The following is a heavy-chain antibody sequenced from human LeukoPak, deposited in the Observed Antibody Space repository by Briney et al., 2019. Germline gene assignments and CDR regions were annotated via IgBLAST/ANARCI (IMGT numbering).Heavy chain of an antibody. CDR1: GFTFSSYA. D-gene: IGHD6-19*01. J-gene: IGHJ4*02. CDR3: AKSDSSGWYVGYFDY. Sequence: GGSLRLSCAASGFTFSSYAMSWVRQAPGKGLEWVSAISGSGGSTYYADSVKGRFTISRDNSKNTLYLQMNSLRAEDTAVYYCAKSDSSGWYVGYFDYWGQGTLVTVSS. CDR2: ISGSGGST. V-gene: IGHV3-23*01.